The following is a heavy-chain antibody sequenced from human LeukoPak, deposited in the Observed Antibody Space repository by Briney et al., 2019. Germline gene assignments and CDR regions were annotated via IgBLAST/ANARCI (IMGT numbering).Heavy chain of an antibody. D-gene: IGHD1-1*01. V-gene: IGHV1-69*04. Sequence: SVKVSCKASGGTFSSYAISWVRQAPGQGLEWMGRIIPILGIANYAQKFQGRVTITADKSTSTAYMELSSLRSEDTAVYYCARVRVQADSYYYYGMDVWGQGTTVTVSS. J-gene: IGHJ6*02. CDR2: IIPILGIA. CDR3: ARVRVQADSYYYYGMDV. CDR1: GGTFSSYA.